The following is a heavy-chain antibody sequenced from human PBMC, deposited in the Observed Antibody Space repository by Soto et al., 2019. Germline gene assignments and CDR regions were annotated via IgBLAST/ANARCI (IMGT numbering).Heavy chain of an antibody. V-gene: IGHV1-69*12. Sequence: QVQLVQSGAEVKKPGSSVKVSCKASGGTFSSYAISWVRQAPGQGLEWMGGIIPIFGTANYAQKFQGRVTSTADESTSTAYMELSSLRSEDTAVYYCARAGYYYGSGSYYTNWFDPWGQGTLVTVSS. J-gene: IGHJ5*02. CDR3: ARAGYYYGSGSYYTNWFDP. CDR1: GGTFSSYA. CDR2: IIPIFGTA. D-gene: IGHD3-10*01.